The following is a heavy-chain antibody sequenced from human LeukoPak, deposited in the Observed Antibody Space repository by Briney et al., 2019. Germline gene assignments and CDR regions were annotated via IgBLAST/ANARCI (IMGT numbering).Heavy chain of an antibody. Sequence: KPSETLSLTCTVPGGSINSYYGSSIRQPPGKGLECIGHIYYTGSTYYKPSRESRVTISVDTAKNQISLKLSSVTAADTAVYYCARYEEFSTGYSASSPRHYFDHWGQGTLVTVSS. CDR1: GGSINSYY. V-gene: IGHV4-59*01. CDR3: ARYEEFSTGYSASSPRHYFDH. D-gene: IGHD3/OR15-3a*01. CDR2: IYYTGST. J-gene: IGHJ4*02.